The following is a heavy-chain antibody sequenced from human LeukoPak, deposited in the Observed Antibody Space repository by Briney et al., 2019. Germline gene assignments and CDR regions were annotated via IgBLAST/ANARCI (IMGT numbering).Heavy chain of an antibody. D-gene: IGHD6-19*01. CDR2: IYYSGST. V-gene: IGHV4-39*07. CDR1: GGSISSSSYY. J-gene: IGHJ4*02. Sequence: PSETLSLTCTVSGGSISSSSYYWGWIRQPPGKGREWSGSIYYSGSTYYNPSLKSRVTISVDSSKNQFSLKLSSVTAADTAVYYCARVRGGIAVDWGQGTLVTVS. CDR3: ARVRGGIAVD.